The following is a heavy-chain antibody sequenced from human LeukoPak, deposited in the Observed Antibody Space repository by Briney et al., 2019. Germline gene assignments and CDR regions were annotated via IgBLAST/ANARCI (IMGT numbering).Heavy chain of an antibody. Sequence: SETLSLTCTVSGGSINSRSYYWGWVRQPPGKGLELIGSVYYGGTTYYNPSLKSRVTISEDTSKNQFSLKLSSVTAADTAVYYCARRATTVTTGYYYYYMDVWGKGTTVTVSS. V-gene: IGHV4-39*01. CDR1: GGSINSRSYY. J-gene: IGHJ6*03. CDR2: VYYGGTT. CDR3: ARRATTVTTGYYYYYMDV. D-gene: IGHD4-17*01.